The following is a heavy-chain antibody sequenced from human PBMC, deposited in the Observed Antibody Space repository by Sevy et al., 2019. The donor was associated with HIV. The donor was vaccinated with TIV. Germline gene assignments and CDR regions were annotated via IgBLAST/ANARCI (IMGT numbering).Heavy chain of an antibody. CDR1: RFTFSSYA. CDR3: ATDPITLIRGLIMDRFDS. Sequence: GGSLRLSCAASRFTFSSYAMSWVRQAPGKGLEWVSDISGSGGSTYYVDSVKGRFTISRDNSKNTLYLQMNFLRAEDTAVYYCATDPITLIRGLIMDRFDSWGQGTLVTVSS. J-gene: IGHJ4*02. D-gene: IGHD3-10*01. CDR2: ISGSGGST. V-gene: IGHV3-23*01.